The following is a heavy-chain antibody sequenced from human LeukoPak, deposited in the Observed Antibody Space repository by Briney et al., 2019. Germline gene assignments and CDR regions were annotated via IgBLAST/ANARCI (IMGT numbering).Heavy chain of an antibody. Sequence: GASLRLSCAVSGFTFSDYYMDWVRQAPGKGLEWVGRIRNKANSYTTEYAASVKGRFTISRDDSKNSLYLQMNSLKAEDTAVYYCARGVLWSGYFYFDYWGQGTLVTVSS. D-gene: IGHD3-3*01. CDR1: GFTFSDYY. CDR3: ARGVLWSGYFYFDY. V-gene: IGHV3-72*01. CDR2: IRNKANSYTT. J-gene: IGHJ4*02.